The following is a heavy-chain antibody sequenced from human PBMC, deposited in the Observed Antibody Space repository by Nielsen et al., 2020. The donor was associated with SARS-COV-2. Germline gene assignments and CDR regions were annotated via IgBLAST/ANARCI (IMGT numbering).Heavy chain of an antibody. D-gene: IGHD2-2*01. Sequence: RGSLRLSCAASGFTFSVYGMHWVRQAPGKGLEWVGLISYDGSNKFYADSVRGRFSISRDDSKNTLYLQMNSLRAEDTAVFFCAKDLDEGAIGGSFDIWGQGTMVTVSS. V-gene: IGHV3-30*18. J-gene: IGHJ3*02. CDR2: ISYDGSNK. CDR3: AKDLDEGAIGGSFDI. CDR1: GFTFSVYG.